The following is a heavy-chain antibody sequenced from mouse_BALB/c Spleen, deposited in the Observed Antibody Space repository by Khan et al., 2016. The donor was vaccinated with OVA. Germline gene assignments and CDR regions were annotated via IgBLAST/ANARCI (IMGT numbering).Heavy chain of an antibody. Sequence: QVQLKQSGAELAKPGASVKMSCKASGYTFINYWILWVKQRPGQGLEWIGYINPSTGYTDYNQNFKDKATLTADKSSSTAYMTLSSLTSEDSAVYYGARRGLRWDFDYWGQGTTVTVSA. D-gene: IGHD1-1*01. CDR1: GYTFINYW. CDR2: INPSTGYT. V-gene: IGHV1-7*01. J-gene: IGHJ2*01. CDR3: ARRGLRWDFDY.